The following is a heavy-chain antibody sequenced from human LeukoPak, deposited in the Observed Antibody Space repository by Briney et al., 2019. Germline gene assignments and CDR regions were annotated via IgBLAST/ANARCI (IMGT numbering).Heavy chain of an antibody. CDR3: AKDGGY. V-gene: IGHV3-23*01. Sequence: GGPLRLSCVVSGLIFSTYGMSWVRQAPGKGLEWVSGISGSGENTHYADPVKGRFSISRDNSKNTLYLQMNNLRVEDTAVYYCAKDGGYWGQGTQVTVSS. CDR2: ISGSGENT. CDR1: GLIFSTYG. D-gene: IGHD3-3*01. J-gene: IGHJ4*02.